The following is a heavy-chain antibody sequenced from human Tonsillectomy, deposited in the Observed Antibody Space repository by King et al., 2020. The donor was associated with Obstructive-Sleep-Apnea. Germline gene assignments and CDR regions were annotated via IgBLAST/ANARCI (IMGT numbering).Heavy chain of an antibody. J-gene: IGHJ6*02. D-gene: IGHD2-2*01. CDR2: IYTGGSK. CDR3: ARDTPARYYYGMDV. V-gene: IGHV3-53*04. CDR1: GFTVSSNY. Sequence: VQLVESGGGLVQPGGSLRLSCAASGFTVSSNYMSWGRPAPGTGREWVSVIYTGGSKHFSDLEKGRFTISRHNSKNTLYLKMNSLRAEDTAVYYCARDTPARYYYGMDVWGQGTTVTVSS.